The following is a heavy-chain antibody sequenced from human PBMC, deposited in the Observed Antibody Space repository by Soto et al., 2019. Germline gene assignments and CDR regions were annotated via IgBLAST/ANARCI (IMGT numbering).Heavy chain of an antibody. CDR1: GFTFGSHW. CDR2: ISSGGTTT. Sequence: EVQLVESGGGLVQPGGSLRLSCAASGFTFGSHWMHWVRQAPGKGLVYVSRISSGGTTTNYAESVKGRFTISRDNARNTLYLQINRLRVEDTAVYYCARFGTSYDTSGFLYWGQGTPVTVSS. CDR3: ARFGTSYDTSGFLY. J-gene: IGHJ4*02. V-gene: IGHV3-74*01. D-gene: IGHD3-22*01.